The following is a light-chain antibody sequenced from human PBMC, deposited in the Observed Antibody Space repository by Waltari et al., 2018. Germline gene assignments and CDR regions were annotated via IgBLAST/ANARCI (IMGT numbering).Light chain of an antibody. J-gene: IGKJ1*01. Sequence: DVVMTQSPLSLPVTLGQPASISCRSSQSLVHSDGNTYLNWFQQRPGQSPRRLFYRVSNRDSGVPDRFSGSGSSTDFTLKISRVEAEDVGVYYCMQGTHWPWTFGQGTKVEIK. CDR1: QSLVHSDGNTY. CDR3: MQGTHWPWT. CDR2: RVS. V-gene: IGKV2-30*02.